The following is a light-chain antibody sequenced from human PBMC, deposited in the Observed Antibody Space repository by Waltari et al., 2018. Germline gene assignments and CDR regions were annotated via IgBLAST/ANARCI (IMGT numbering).Light chain of an antibody. CDR1: RSAGDEYRI. J-gene: IGLJ2*01. V-gene: IGLV2-14*03. CDR3: SYYPDTHTPVV. CDR2: DVS. Sequence: QSALTQPASVSGSPGLSVPISCTGVRSAGDEYRIISWFRQHPGKAPKLILYDVSNRASDISNRFSGYKSGNTASLTISRLQADDEADYFCSYYPDTHTPVVFGGGTKLTV.